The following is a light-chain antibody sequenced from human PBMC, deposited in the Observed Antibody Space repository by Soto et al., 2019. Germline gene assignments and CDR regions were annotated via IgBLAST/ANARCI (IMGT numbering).Light chain of an antibody. Sequence: QSALTQPASVSGSPGQSITISCTGTSSDVGSYNLVSWYHQHPGKAPKLMIYEGSKRPSGVSNRFSGSKSGNTASLTISGLQAEDEADYYCCSYAGSSYVFGTGTQLTVL. CDR2: EGS. CDR3: CSYAGSSYV. V-gene: IGLV2-23*01. J-gene: IGLJ1*01. CDR1: SSDVGSYNL.